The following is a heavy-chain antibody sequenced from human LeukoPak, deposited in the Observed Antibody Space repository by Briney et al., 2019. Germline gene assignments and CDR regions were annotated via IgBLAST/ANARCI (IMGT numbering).Heavy chain of an antibody. J-gene: IGHJ3*02. V-gene: IGHV3-9*01. Sequence: GGSLRLSCAASGYTFDDYAMRWVRQAPGKGLEWVSGISWNSGSIGYADSVKGRFTISRDNAKNSLYLQMNSLRAEDTALYYCAKSGYSSSWFRDDAFDIWGQGTMVTVSS. D-gene: IGHD6-13*01. CDR1: GYTFDDYA. CDR3: AKSGYSSSWFRDDAFDI. CDR2: ISWNSGSI.